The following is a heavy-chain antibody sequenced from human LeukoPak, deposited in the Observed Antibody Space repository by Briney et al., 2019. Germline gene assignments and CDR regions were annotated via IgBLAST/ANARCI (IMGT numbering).Heavy chain of an antibody. CDR3: ARGDPAWDYDISSYYPDAFDI. D-gene: IGHD3-22*01. J-gene: IGHJ3*02. CDR2: ISYSGDT. Sequence: SETLSLTCSVSGGSVGSNYWSWVRQPPGKGLEWIGYISYSGDTKYNPSLKSRLSMSVDTSKNQCSLMLTSVTAADTAVYYCARGDPAWDYDISSYYPDAFDIWGQGTMVTVSS. V-gene: IGHV4-59*02. CDR1: GGSVGSNY.